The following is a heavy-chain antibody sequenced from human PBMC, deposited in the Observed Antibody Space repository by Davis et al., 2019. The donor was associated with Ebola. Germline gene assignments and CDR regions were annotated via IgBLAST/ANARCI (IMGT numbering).Heavy chain of an antibody. V-gene: IGHV3-48*04. CDR3: ARDRGYNYGLPDY. CDR2: ISSSGSTI. D-gene: IGHD5-18*01. Sequence: PGGSLRLSCVASGFTFSSYTMNWVRQAPGKGLEWLSYISSSGSTIYYADSVKGRFTISRDNAKNSLYLQMNSLRAEDTAVYYCARDRGYNYGLPDYWGQGTLVTVSS. J-gene: IGHJ4*02. CDR1: GFTFSSYT.